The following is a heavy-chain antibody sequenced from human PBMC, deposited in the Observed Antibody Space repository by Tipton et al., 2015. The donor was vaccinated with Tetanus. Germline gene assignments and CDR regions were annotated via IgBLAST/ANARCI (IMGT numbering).Heavy chain of an antibody. CDR1: SVSVRDNY. CDR2: VYNDWDI. CDR3: ARLTGARSFDV. V-gene: IGHV4-4*09. J-gene: IGHJ3*01. Sequence: TLSLTCTVSSVSVRDNYWSWIRQPPGKRLEWVGYVYNDWDINYNPSLASRVALSIDTYENQISLRLNFVSVADTAVYYCARLTGARSFDVWGQGTAVTVSS. D-gene: IGHD1-20*01.